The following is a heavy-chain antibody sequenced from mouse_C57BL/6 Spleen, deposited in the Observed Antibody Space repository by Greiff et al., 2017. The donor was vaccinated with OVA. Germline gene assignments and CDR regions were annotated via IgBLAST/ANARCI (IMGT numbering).Heavy chain of an antibody. CDR2: ISDGGSYT. D-gene: IGHD2-5*01. Sequence: EVKLMESGGGLVKPGGSLKLSCAASGFTFSSYAMSWVRQTPEKRLEWVATISDGGSYTYYPDNVKGRFTISRDNAKNNLYLQMSHLKSEDTAMYYSAREYSNYPYYAMDYWGQGTSVTVSS. J-gene: IGHJ4*01. CDR1: GFTFSSYA. V-gene: IGHV5-4*01. CDR3: AREYSNYPYYAMDY.